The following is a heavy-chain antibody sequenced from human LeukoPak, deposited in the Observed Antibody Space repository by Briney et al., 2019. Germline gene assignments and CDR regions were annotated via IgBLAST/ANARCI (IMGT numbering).Heavy chain of an antibody. CDR3: AKDGRYCSSTSCYAGRGWFDP. CDR2: ISGSGGST. J-gene: IGHJ5*02. Sequence: GGSLRLSCAASGFTFSSYAMSWVRQAPGKGLEWVSAISGSGGSTYYADSVKGRFTISRDNSKNTLYLQMNSLRAEDTAVYYCAKDGRYCSSTSCYAGRGWFDPWGQGTLVTVSS. V-gene: IGHV3-23*01. D-gene: IGHD2-2*01. CDR1: GFTFSSYA.